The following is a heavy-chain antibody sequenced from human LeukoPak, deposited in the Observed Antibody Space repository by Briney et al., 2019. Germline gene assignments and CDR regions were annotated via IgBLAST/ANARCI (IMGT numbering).Heavy chain of an antibody. Sequence: KPSEILSLTCTVTGGSISSYYWSWIRQPPGKGLEWIGYIYYTGSTSYNPSLKSRVTISMDTSKNQFSLKLSSVTAADSAVYYCARSDYSGSGTYTEFDAFDIWGQGPMVTVSS. CDR2: IYYTGST. CDR3: ARSDYSGSGTYTEFDAFDI. CDR1: GGSISSYY. V-gene: IGHV4-59*01. J-gene: IGHJ3*02. D-gene: IGHD3-10*01.